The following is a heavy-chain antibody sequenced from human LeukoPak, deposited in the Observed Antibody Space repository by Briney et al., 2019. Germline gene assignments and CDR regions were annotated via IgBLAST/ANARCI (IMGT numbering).Heavy chain of an antibody. D-gene: IGHD5-18*01. Sequence: QPGGTLRLSCAASGFTFSNYGMSWVRQAPGKGLEWVSAISGSGVTTYYADSVKGRFTISRDNSKHTLYLQMNSLRAEDTAVYYCSKWKATVLVPAARSPIDYWGQGTLVTVSS. CDR2: ISGSGVTT. CDR1: GFTFSNYG. CDR3: SKWKATVLVPAARSPIDY. V-gene: IGHV3-23*01. J-gene: IGHJ4*02.